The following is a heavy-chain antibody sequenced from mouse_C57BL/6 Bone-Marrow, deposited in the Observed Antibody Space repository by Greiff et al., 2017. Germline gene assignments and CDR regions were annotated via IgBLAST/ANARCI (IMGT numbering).Heavy chain of an antibody. D-gene: IGHD2-4*01. CDR3: ARHCDSDDYDWYYAMDY. CDR1: GFSLTSYG. CDR2: IWSDGST. J-gene: IGHJ4*01. Sequence: VKLMESGPGLVAPSQSLSITCTVSGFSLTSYGVHWVRQPPGKGLEWLVVIWSDGSTTYNSALKSRLSISKDNSKSQVFLKMNRLQTDDTAMYYCARHCDSDDYDWYYAMDYWGQGTSVTVSS. V-gene: IGHV2-6-1*01.